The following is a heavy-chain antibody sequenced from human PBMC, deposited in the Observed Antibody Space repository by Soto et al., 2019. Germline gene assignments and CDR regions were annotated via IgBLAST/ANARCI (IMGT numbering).Heavy chain of an antibody. D-gene: IGHD2-8*01. CDR1: GYSFTSYW. CDR2: IYPGDSDT. Sequence: PGESLKISCTGVGYSFTSYWIGCVRQMPGKGLEWMGIIYPGDSDTRYSPSFQGQVTISADKSISTVYLQWSSLKASDTAMYYCARGYCTTNICDPWFDPWGQGTLVTVSS. CDR3: ARGYCTTNICDPWFDP. J-gene: IGHJ5*02. V-gene: IGHV5-51*01.